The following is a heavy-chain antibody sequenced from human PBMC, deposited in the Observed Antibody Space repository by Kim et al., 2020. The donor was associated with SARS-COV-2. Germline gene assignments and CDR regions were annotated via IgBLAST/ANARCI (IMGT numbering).Heavy chain of an antibody. Sequence: GGSLRLSCAASGFTFSSYAMSWVRQAPGKGLEWVSAISGSGGSTYYADSVKGRFTISRDNSKNTLYLQMNSLRAEDTAVYYCAKCTACSSGLYYYYGMDVWGQGTTVTVSS. D-gene: IGHD6-19*01. CDR2: ISGSGGST. J-gene: IGHJ6*02. V-gene: IGHV3-23*01. CDR1: GFTFSSYA. CDR3: AKCTACSSGLYYYYGMDV.